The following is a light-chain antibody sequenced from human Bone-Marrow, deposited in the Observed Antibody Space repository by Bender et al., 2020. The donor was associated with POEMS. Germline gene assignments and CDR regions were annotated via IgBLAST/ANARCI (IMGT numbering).Light chain of an antibody. CDR1: ALPMQY. J-gene: IGLJ2*01. V-gene: IGLV3-25*03. CDR3: QSADSSGTYMV. CDR2: KNK. Sequence: SYDLTQPPSVSVSPGQTARITCSGNALPMQYGYWYQHKAGQAPLMVIYKNKERPSGISERFSGASSGTTATLIVSGVQAEDEADYYCQSADSSGTYMVFGGGTKLTVL.